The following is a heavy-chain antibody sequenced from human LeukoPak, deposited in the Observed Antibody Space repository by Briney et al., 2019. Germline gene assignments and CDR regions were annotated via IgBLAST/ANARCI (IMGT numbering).Heavy chain of an antibody. J-gene: IGHJ4*02. CDR2: ISWNSGSI. CDR3: ARGTVLNYYDSSGYHKSPGSVDY. Sequence: GRSLRLSCAASGFTFDDYAMHWVRQAPGKGLEWVSGISWNSGSIGYADSVKGRFTISRDNAKNSLYLQMNSLRAEDTALYYCARGTVLNYYDSSGYHKSPGSVDYWGQGTLVTVSS. CDR1: GFTFDDYA. D-gene: IGHD3-22*01. V-gene: IGHV3-9*01.